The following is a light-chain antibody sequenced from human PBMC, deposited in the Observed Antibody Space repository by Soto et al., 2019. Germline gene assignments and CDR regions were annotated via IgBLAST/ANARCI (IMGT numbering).Light chain of an antibody. CDR1: SSDVGGYNF. CDR2: DVS. CDR3: SSYTTSYTQV. J-gene: IGLJ3*02. Sequence: QSALTQPASVSGSPGQSITISCTGTSSDVGGYNFVSWYQQYPGKAPTLVIYDVSNRPSGVSNRFSGSKSGNTASLTISGLQAEDEADYYCSSYTTSYTQVFGGGTKVTVL. V-gene: IGLV2-14*01.